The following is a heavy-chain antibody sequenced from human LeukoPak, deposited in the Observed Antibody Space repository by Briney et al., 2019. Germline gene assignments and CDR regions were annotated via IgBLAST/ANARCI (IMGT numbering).Heavy chain of an antibody. V-gene: IGHV3-74*01. CDR2: INSDGNST. CDR1: GFTFSSYW. J-gene: IGHJ4*02. D-gene: IGHD4-17*01. Sequence: GGSLRLSCAASGFTFSSYWMHWVRQDPGKGLVWVSRINSDGNSTNYADSVKGRFTISRDNAKNTLYLQMNSLRAEDTAVYYCARATVTTFPQDYWGQGTLVTVSS. CDR3: ARATVTTFPQDY.